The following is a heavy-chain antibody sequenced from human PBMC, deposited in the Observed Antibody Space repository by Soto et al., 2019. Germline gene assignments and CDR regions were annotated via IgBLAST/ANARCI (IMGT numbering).Heavy chain of an antibody. CDR1: GFSLSDYW. CDR2: ISVDGRDT. CDR3: VRAPEQRLIAF. V-gene: IGHV3-74*03. D-gene: IGHD6-19*01. Sequence: PGGSLRLSCAASGFSLSDYWMHWVRQVPGKGLLWVSRISVDGRDTTYADSVKGRFTISRDNAKNTLYLQMDSLRAEVTAVYYYVRAPEQRLIAFWGHGSLVTVSS. J-gene: IGHJ4*01.